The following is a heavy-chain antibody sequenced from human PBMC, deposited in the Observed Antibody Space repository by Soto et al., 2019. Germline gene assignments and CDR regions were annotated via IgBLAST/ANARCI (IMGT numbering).Heavy chain of an antibody. Sequence: EVQLVESGGGLVQPGGSLRLSCAGSGFTFSNYWMHWVRQAPGKGLEWVSRIDHDGPTDYADAVRGRITTSRDNAENTLYLQMNSLRPEDTAVYYCVRDSHGDYWGQGTLVTVSS. CDR1: GFTFSNYW. CDR3: VRDSHGDY. V-gene: IGHV3-74*01. CDR2: IDHDGPT. J-gene: IGHJ4*02.